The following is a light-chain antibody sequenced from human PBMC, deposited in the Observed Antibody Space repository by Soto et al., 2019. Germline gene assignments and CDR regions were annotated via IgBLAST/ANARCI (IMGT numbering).Light chain of an antibody. J-gene: IGLJ1*01. V-gene: IGLV2-14*01. CDR1: ISDVRGYNY. CDR2: EVS. Sequence: LALPGSVCGSPGQSITISCTGTISDVRGYNYVSWYQHNPGKAPKLMIYEVSNRPSGASNRFSGSKYGNTASLTISGLQAEDEADYYCRSYTSSSTRVFGTGTKVTVL. CDR3: RSYTSSSTRV.